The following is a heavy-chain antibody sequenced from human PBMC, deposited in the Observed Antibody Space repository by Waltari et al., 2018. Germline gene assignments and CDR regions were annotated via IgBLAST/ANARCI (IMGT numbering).Heavy chain of an antibody. V-gene: IGHV3-21*01. D-gene: IGHD3-10*01. J-gene: IGHJ5*02. CDR3: ARDRYGSGSYYHNWFDP. CDR1: GFTFSSYS. CDR2: ISISSSYI. Sequence: EVQLVESGGGLVKPGGSLRLSCAASGFTFSSYSMNWVRQAPGKGLEWVSSISISSSYIYYADSVKGRFTISRDNAKNSLYLQMNSLRAEDTAVYYCARDRYGSGSYYHNWFDPWGQGTLVTVSS.